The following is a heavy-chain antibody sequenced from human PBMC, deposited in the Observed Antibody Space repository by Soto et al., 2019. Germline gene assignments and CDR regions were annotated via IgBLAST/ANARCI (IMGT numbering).Heavy chain of an antibody. D-gene: IGHD5-12*01. J-gene: IGHJ6*03. CDR2: INPNSGGT. CDR1: GYTFTGYY. V-gene: IGHV1-2*04. CDR3: ARAKHSGYDGYYYYYMDV. Sequence: GASVKVSCKASGYTFTGYYMHWVRQAPGQGLEWMGWINPNSGGTNYAQKFQGWVTMTRDTSISTAYMELSRLRSDDTAVYYCARAKHSGYDGYYYYYMDVWGKGTTVTVSS.